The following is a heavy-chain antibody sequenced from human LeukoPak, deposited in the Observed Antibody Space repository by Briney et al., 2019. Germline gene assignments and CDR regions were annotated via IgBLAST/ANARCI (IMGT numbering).Heavy chain of an antibody. CDR3: AKSLVAGSLFDY. J-gene: IGHJ4*02. CDR2: ISGSGGST. CDR1: GFTFSSYA. Sequence: GGSLRLSCAASGFTFSSYAMSWVRQAPGKGLEWVSAISGSGGSTYYADSVKGRFTISRDNSKSTLYLQMNSLRAEDTAVYYCAKSLVAGSLFDYWGQGTLVTVSS. V-gene: IGHV3-23*01. D-gene: IGHD6-19*01.